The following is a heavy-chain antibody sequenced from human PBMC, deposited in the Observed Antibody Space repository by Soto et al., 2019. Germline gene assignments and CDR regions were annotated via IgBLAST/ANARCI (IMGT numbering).Heavy chain of an antibody. D-gene: IGHD2-2*01. CDR3: ARDRGPAAILDRMMDY. CDR1: GYTFTSYG. CDR2: ISAYNGNT. J-gene: IGHJ4*02. V-gene: IGHV1-18*01. Sequence: GASVKVSCKASGYTFTSYGISWVRQAPGQGLEWMGWISAYNGNTNYAQKLQGRVTMTTDTSTSTAYMELRSLRSDDTAVYYCARDRGPAAILDRMMDYWGQGTLVTSPQ.